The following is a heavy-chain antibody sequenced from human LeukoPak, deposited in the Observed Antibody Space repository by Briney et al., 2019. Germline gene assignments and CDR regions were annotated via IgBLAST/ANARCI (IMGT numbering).Heavy chain of an antibody. CDR3: AELGITMIGGV. Sequence: GGSLRLPCAASGFSFSSYEMNWVRQAPGKGLEWVSYISSSGSTIYYADSVKGRFTISRDNAKDSLYLQMNSLRAEDTAVYYCAELGITMIGGVWGKGTTVTISS. J-gene: IGHJ6*04. CDR1: GFSFSSYE. D-gene: IGHD3-10*02. CDR2: ISSSGSTI. V-gene: IGHV3-48*03.